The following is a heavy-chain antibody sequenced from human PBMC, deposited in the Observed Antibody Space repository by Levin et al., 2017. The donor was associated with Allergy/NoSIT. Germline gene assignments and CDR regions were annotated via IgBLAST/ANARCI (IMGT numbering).Heavy chain of an antibody. Sequence: PGESLKISCKASGYVFRDYAMNWVRQAPGQGLEYMGWIDTGTGDPTYAPGFTGRFVFSVDTSANTALLEISSLQAEDSGLYFCAKRRRGSSWAQGPPYYLDSWGQGTLVTVSS. CDR1: GYVFRDYA. D-gene: IGHD6-13*01. CDR3: AKRRRGSSWAQGPPYYLDS. V-gene: IGHV7-4-1*01. CDR2: IDTGTGDP. J-gene: IGHJ4*02.